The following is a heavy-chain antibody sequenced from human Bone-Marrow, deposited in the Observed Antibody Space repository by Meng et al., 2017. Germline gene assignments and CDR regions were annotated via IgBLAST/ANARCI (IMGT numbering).Heavy chain of an antibody. Sequence: GGSLRLSCAASGFTFSSYAMHWVRQAPGKGLEWVAVISYDGSNKYYADSVKGRFTISRDNSKNTLYLQMNSLSAEDTAVYYCARVGFSHLYYFDYWGQGTLVTVSS. CDR1: GFTFSSYA. CDR3: ARVGFSHLYYFDY. CDR2: ISYDGSNK. D-gene: IGHD5-12*01. V-gene: IGHV3-30*04. J-gene: IGHJ4*02.